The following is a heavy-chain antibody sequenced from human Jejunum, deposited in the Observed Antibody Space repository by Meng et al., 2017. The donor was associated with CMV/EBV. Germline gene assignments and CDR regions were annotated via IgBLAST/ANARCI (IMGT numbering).Heavy chain of an antibody. CDR2: ICYSGST. D-gene: IGHD2-2*01. V-gene: IGHV4-4*02. CDR3: ARGYASWTVDGRVGY. J-gene: IGHJ4*02. CDR1: GGSIGSING. Sequence: PGGSIGSINGWSWGRQPPGKGLEWIGEICYSGSTNYNSSLESRVTISLDKSNKQFSLKLSSVTAADTAVYYCARGYASWTVDGRVGYWGQGTLVTVSS.